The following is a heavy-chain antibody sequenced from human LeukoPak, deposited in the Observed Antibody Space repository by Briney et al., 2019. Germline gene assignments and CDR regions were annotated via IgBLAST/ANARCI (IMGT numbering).Heavy chain of an antibody. CDR1: GGSISSGGYY. V-gene: IGHV4-31*03. CDR2: IYYSGST. Sequence: PSQTLSLTCTVSGGSISSGGYYWSWIRQHPGKGLEWIGYIYYSGSTYYNPSLKSRVTISVDTSKNQFSLKLSSVTAADTAVYYCARFSLPIGSLNDSSGSSRRPRGAFDIWGQGTMVTVSS. D-gene: IGHD3-22*01. J-gene: IGHJ3*02. CDR3: ARFSLPIGSLNDSSGSSRRPRGAFDI.